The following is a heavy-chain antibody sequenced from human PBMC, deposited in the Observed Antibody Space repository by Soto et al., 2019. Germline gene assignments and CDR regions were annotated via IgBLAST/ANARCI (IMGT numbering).Heavy chain of an antibody. CDR2: INPTGGRA. D-gene: IGHD3-10*01. CDR1: GYTFTNYY. J-gene: IGHJ4*03. CDR3: SRLTTMVREINDDPFDF. Sequence: QVQLVQSGGEVKKPGASVRVSCKASGYTFTNYYIHWVRQAPGQGLEWMGVINPTGGRASYAPKFQGRVTLPRDTSPSTAYMELSSLRSDDTAVYFCSRLTTMVREINDDPFDFWGQGTLVTVSS. V-gene: IGHV1-46*03.